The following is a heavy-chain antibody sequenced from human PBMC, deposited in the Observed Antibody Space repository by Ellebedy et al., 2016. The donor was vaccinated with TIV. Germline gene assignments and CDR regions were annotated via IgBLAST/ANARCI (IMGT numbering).Heavy chain of an antibody. CDR1: GFNFNSYA. V-gene: IGHV3-30*04. CDR2: ISYHGSDK. CDR3: ARDPDAFGDQYFDL. J-gene: IGHJ5*01. D-gene: IGHD3-10*01. Sequence: GESLKISCAASGFNFNSYALHWVRQAPGKGLEWVSLISYHGSDKYYADSVKGRFTISRDNSKNTLDLQMHNLRTEDTAVYYCARDPDAFGDQYFDLWGQGTLVIVSS.